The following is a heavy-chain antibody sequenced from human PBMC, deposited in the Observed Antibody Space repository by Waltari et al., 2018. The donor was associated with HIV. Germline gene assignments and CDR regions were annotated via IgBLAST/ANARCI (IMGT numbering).Heavy chain of an antibody. CDR3: TRDGLYYDFWSGYPGY. CDR2: IRSKAYGGTT. CDR1: GFTFGASS. D-gene: IGHD3-3*01. Sequence: EVQLVESGGGLVQPGRSLRLSCPAPGFTFGASSWCWFRQAPGKGLEWVGFIRSKAYGGTTEYAASVKGRFTISRDDSKSIAYLQMNSLKTEDTAVYYCTRDGLYYDFWSGYPGYWGQGTLVTVSS. J-gene: IGHJ4*02. V-gene: IGHV3-49*03.